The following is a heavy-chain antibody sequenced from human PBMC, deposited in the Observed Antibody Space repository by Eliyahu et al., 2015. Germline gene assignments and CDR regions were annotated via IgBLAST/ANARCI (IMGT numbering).Heavy chain of an antibody. D-gene: IGHD3-16*01. CDR1: GXTFSSYG. Sequence: QVQLVESGGGVVQPGRSLRLSCAASGXTFSSYGMHWVRQAPGKGLEWVAVIWYDGSNKYYADSVKGRFTISRDNSKNTLYLQMNSLRAEDTAVYYCARAHSYDYIWGSFDYWGQGTLVTVSS. CDR3: ARAHSYDYIWGSFDY. CDR2: IWYDGSNK. V-gene: IGHV3-33*01. J-gene: IGHJ4*02.